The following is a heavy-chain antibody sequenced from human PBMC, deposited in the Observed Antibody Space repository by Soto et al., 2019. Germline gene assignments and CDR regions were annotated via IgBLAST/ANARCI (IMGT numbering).Heavy chain of an antibody. CDR1: GFTFSCYA. V-gene: IGHV3-23*01. CDR2: FIDSGGSA. J-gene: IGHJ4*02. D-gene: IGHD3-10*01. CDR3: GCAPLRSGAYDY. Sequence: PGESLRLSCAASGFTFSCYAMSWVRQAPGKGLEWVSAFIDSGGSAYYADSVKGRFAISRDNSKNTLYLQMSTLRVEDTAVYYCGCAPLRSGAYDYWGQGTLVTVSS.